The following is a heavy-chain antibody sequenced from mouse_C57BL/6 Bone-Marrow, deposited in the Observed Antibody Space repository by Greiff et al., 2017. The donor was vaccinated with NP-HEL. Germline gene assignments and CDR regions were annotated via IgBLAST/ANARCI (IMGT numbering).Heavy chain of an antibody. D-gene: IGHD1-1*01. V-gene: IGHV5-4*01. CDR3: PRDLHYGSSYRFAY. CDR2: ISDGGSYT. CDR1: GFTFSSYA. J-gene: IGHJ3*01. Sequence: EVQLVESGGGLVKPGGSLKLSCAASGFTFSSYAMSWVRQTPEKRLEWVATISDGGSYTYYPDNVKGRFTISRDNAKNNLYLQMSHLKSEDIDRYYGPRDLHYGSSYRFAYWGQGTLVTVSA.